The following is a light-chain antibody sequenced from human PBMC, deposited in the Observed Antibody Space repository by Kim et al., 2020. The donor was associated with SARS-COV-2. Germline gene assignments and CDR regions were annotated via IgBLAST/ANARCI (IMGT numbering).Light chain of an antibody. CDR1: HTISTW. Sequence: DIQMTQSPSTLSASVGDRVTITCRSSHTISTWLAWYQQKPGKAPKLLLYLASTLESGVPSRFSGSGSGTEFTLTIDSLQPDDFVTYYCQHYIRFPDTFGQGTKMEI. CDR3: QHYIRFPDT. CDR2: LAS. V-gene: IGKV1-5*03. J-gene: IGKJ2*01.